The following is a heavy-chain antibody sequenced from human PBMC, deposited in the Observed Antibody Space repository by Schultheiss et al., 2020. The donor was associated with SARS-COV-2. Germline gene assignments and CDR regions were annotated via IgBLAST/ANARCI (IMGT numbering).Heavy chain of an antibody. CDR1: GFTFSSYG. CDR3: TRVPH. J-gene: IGHJ4*02. V-gene: IGHV3-49*04. CDR2: IRSKAYGGTT. Sequence: GGSLRLSCAASGFTFSSYGMHWVRQAPGKGLEWVGFIRSKAYGGTTEYAASVKGRFTISRDDSKSIAYLQMNSLKTEDTAVYYCTRVPHWGQGTLVTVSS.